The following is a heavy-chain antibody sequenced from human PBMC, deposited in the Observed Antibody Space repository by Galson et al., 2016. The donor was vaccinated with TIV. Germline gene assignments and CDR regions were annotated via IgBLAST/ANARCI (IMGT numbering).Heavy chain of an antibody. D-gene: IGHD2-21*01. CDR3: AIDRRHCGNECYLYYYYGMDV. CDR1: GFSVSDNY. J-gene: IGHJ6*02. V-gene: IGHV3-66*02. CDR2: ISSGGYT. Sequence: SLRLSCAASGFSVSDNYMTWVRQAPGKGLEWVSLISSGGYTSYADSVKGRFTISRDNSKNTVYLQMNSLRAEDTAVYYCAIDRRHCGNECYLYYYYGMDVWGQGTAVTVSS.